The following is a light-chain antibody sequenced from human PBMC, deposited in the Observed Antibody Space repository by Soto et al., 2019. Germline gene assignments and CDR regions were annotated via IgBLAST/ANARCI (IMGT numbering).Light chain of an antibody. J-gene: IGKJ3*01. Sequence: DIQMTQSPSSLSASVGDRVTITCRSSHAIDQSVAWYQQKPVQVPKLLIYAASTLHSGVPSRFSGSGSGTHFTLTTNGLPPEDVATYFCQEHNCYLPVDFGPGTTVDV. CDR3: QEHNCYLPVD. V-gene: IGKV1-27*01. CDR1: HAIDQS. CDR2: AAS.